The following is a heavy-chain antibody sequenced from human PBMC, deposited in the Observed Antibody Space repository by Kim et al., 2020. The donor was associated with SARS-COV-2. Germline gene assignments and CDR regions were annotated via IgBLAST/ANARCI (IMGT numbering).Heavy chain of an antibody. CDR1: GFTFGNAW. Sequence: GGSLRLSCAASGFTFGNAWMRWVRQAPGKGLEWVGRIKSETGGATKDYAAPVKGRFTISRDDSKHTLYLQMNSLKTEDTAGYYCTTTWIQLWHYFGYGGQGTLVPVS. V-gene: IGHV3-15*01. CDR3: TTTWIQLWHYFGY. J-gene: IGHJ4*02. D-gene: IGHD5-18*01. CDR2: IKSETGGATK.